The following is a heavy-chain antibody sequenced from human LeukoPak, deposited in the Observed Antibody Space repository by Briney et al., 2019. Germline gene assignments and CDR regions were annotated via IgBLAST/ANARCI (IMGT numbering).Heavy chain of an antibody. CDR2: ISAYNGNT. J-gene: IGHJ4*02. CDR1: GYTFSIYG. D-gene: IGHD5-18*01. Sequence: ASVKVSCKASGYTFSIYGASWVRQAPGQGLEWVACISAYNGNTNYAQKFQGRVTMTTDTSTTTAYMELRSLRSDDTAVYYCARGGYSYGYMGYFDYWGQGTLVTVSS. V-gene: IGHV1-18*01. CDR3: ARGGYSYGYMGYFDY.